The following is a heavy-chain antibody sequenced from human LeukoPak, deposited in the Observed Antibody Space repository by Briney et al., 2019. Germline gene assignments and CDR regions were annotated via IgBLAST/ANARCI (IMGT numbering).Heavy chain of an antibody. CDR1: GFTFSSYE. CDR3: ASCSGTWDYYYYMDV. V-gene: IGHV3-48*03. Sequence: PGGSLRLSCAASGFTFSSYEMNWVRQAPGKGLEWGSYISSSGSTIYYADSVKGRFTISRDNAKNSLYLQMNSLRAEDTAVYYCASCSGTWDYYYYMDVWGKGTTVTVSS. D-gene: IGHD3-10*02. CDR2: ISSSGSTI. J-gene: IGHJ6*03.